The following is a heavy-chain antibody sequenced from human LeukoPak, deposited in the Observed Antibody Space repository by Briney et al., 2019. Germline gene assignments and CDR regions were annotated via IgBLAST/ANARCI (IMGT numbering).Heavy chain of an antibody. CDR2: ISYDGSNK. V-gene: IGHV3-30-3*01. J-gene: IGHJ4*02. CDR1: GFTFSSYA. Sequence: GGSLRLSCAASGFTFSSYAMHWVRQAPGKGLEWVAVISYDGSNKYYADSVKGRFTISRDNSKNTLYLQMNSLRAEDTAVYYCARDLDILTGYWGLPDYWGQGTLVTVSS. CDR3: ARDLDILTGYWGLPDY. D-gene: IGHD3-9*01.